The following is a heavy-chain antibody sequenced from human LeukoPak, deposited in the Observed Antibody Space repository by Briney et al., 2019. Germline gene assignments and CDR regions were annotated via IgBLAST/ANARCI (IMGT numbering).Heavy chain of an antibody. J-gene: IGHJ4*02. D-gene: IGHD5-18*01. CDR2: IYYSGST. CDR3: ARGVVDTAMAPSFDY. CDR1: GGSISSGGYY. Sequence: SQTLSLTCTVSGGSISSGGYYWSWIRQHPGKGLEWIGYIYYSGSTYYNPSLKSRVTISVDTSKNQFSLKLSSVTAADTAVYYCARGVVDTAMAPSFDYWGQGTLVTVSS. V-gene: IGHV4-31*03.